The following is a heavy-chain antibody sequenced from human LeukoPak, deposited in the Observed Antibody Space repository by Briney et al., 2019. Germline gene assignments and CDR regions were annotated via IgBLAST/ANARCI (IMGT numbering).Heavy chain of an antibody. D-gene: IGHD2-2*01. CDR2: INHSGST. V-gene: IGHV4-34*01. CDR1: GGSSIGYY. Sequence: PSETLSITCAVYGGSSIGYYCSCIRHPPGKKLEWIGEINHSGSTYYNPSLKRRVTISVDPSKNQFSLKPSSVTAADTAVYYCASLGPVVPAAAIFYYMDVWGKGTTVTVSS. CDR3: ASLGPVVPAAAIFYYMDV. J-gene: IGHJ6*03.